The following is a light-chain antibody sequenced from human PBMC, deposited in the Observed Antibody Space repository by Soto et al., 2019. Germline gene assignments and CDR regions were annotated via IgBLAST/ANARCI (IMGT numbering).Light chain of an antibody. J-gene: IGKJ5*01. CDR3: QQYGSSQIT. Sequence: EIVLTQSPGTLSLSPGEGDTVSCRASQRVRSRFLAWDQQKPGQAPRLLIYDASRRAPGIPDRFSGSGSGTDFTLTISRLEPEDFAVFYCQQYGSSQITFGQGTRLEIK. CDR1: QRVRSRF. CDR2: DAS. V-gene: IGKV3-20*01.